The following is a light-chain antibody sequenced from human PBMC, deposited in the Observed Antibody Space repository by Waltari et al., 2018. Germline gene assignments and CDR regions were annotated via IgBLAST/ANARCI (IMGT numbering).Light chain of an antibody. V-gene: IGLV2-14*03. Sequence: QSALSQPASVSGSPGQSITISCTGTSSDVGAYKYVSWYQQHPGRAPKLIIYDVTKRPSGVSSRLSGSRSGNTASLTISVLQAEDEADYYCSSYTTDSVVIFGGGTEVTVL. CDR1: SSDVGAYKY. J-gene: IGLJ2*01. CDR2: DVT. CDR3: SSYTTDSVVI.